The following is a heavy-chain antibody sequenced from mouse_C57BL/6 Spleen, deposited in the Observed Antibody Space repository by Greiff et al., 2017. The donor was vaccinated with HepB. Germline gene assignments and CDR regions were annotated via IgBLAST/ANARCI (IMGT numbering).Heavy chain of an antibody. D-gene: IGHD1-1*01. CDR1: GYSFTSYY. Sequence: QVQLKESGPELVKPGASVKISCKASGYSFTSYYIHWVKQRPGQGLEWIGWIYPGSGNTKYNEKFKGKATLTADTSSSTAYMQLSSLTSEDSAVYYCASYYYGRTHYAMDYWGQGTSVTVSS. V-gene: IGHV1-66*01. J-gene: IGHJ4*01. CDR2: IYPGSGNT. CDR3: ASYYYGRTHYAMDY.